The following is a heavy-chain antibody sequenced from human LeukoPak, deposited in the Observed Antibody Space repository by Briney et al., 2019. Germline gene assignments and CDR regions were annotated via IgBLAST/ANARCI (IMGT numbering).Heavy chain of an antibody. D-gene: IGHD5-18*01. CDR1: GFTFSSYS. CDR3: ARRASTERGHSYGLDY. Sequence: GGSLRLSCAASGFTFSSYSMNWVRQAPGKGLEWVSSISSSSSYICYADSLKGRITISRDNARRSLFLQMNSLRAEDTAVYYCARRASTERGHSYGLDYWGQGTLVTVSS. J-gene: IGHJ4*02. V-gene: IGHV3-21*01. CDR2: ISSSSSYI.